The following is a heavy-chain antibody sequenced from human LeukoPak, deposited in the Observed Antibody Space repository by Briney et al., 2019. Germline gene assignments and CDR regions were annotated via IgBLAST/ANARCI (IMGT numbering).Heavy chain of an antibody. CDR3: ARAIAVAGCFDY. D-gene: IGHD6-19*01. Sequence: GGSLRLSCAASGFTFSSYSMNWVRQAPGKGLEWVSSISSSSSYIYYADSVKGRFTISTDNAKNSLYLQMNRLRAEDTAVYYCARAIAVAGCFDYWGQGTLVTVSS. J-gene: IGHJ4*02. CDR2: ISSSSSYI. CDR1: GFTFSSYS. V-gene: IGHV3-21*01.